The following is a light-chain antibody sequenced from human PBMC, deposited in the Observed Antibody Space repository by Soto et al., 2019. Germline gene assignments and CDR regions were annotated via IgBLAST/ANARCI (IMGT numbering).Light chain of an antibody. V-gene: IGKV1-5*03. J-gene: IGKJ4*01. Sequence: DIQMTQSPSTLSGSVGDRVTITCRASQTISSWLAWYQQKPGKAPKLLIYKASTLKSGVPSRFSGSGYGTEFTLTIRRLEPEDFAVYYCQQYGSSPPLTLGGGTLGE. CDR2: KAS. CDR1: QTISSW. CDR3: QQYGSSPPLT.